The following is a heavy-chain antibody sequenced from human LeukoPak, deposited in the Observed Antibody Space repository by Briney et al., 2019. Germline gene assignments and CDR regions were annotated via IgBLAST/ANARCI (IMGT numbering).Heavy chain of an antibody. CDR3: ARDRSSSWYLDAFDI. Sequence: PSETLSLTCTVSGGSISSGSYYWSWIRQPAGKGLEWIGRIYTSGSTNYNPSLKSRVTISVDTSKNQFSLKLSSVTAADTAVYYCARDRSSSWYLDAFDIWGQGTMVTVSS. CDR1: GGSISSGSYY. J-gene: IGHJ3*02. CDR2: IYTSGST. D-gene: IGHD6-13*01. V-gene: IGHV4-61*02.